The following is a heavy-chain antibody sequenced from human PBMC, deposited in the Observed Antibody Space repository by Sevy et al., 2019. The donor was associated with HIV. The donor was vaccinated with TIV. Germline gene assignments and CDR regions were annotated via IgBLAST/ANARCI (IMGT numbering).Heavy chain of an antibody. CDR2: IIPIFGAA. Sequence: ASVKDSCKASGGTFSSYAINWVRQAPGQGLEWMGRIIPIFGAADYAQKFQGRVTITADESTSTVYMQLSRLRSEDTAVYYCASPAYCGGGNCYSSDAFDMWGQGTMVTVSS. CDR1: GGTFSSYA. CDR3: ASPAYCGGGNCYSSDAFDM. D-gene: IGHD2-21*01. J-gene: IGHJ3*02. V-gene: IGHV1-69*13.